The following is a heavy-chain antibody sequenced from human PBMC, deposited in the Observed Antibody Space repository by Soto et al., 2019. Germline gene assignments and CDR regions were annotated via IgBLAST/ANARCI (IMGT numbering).Heavy chain of an antibody. D-gene: IGHD2-15*01. CDR2: ISGSGGST. Sequence: PWGSLRLSCAASGFTFSSYAMSWVRQAPGKGLEWVSAISGSGGSTYYADSVKGRFTISRDNSKNTLYLQMNSLRAEDTAVYYCAKDFREGVVVVAATTYYFDYWGQGTLVTVSS. CDR3: AKDFREGVVVVAATTYYFDY. V-gene: IGHV3-23*01. J-gene: IGHJ4*02. CDR1: GFTFSSYA.